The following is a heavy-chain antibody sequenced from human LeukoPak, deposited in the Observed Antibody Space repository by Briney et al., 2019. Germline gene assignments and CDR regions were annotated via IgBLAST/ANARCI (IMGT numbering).Heavy chain of an antibody. Sequence: PETLSLTCTVSGGSISSSSYYWGWIRQPPGKGLEWIGSIYYSGSTYYNPSLKSRVTISVDTSKNQFSLKLSSVTAADTAVYYCARQPRSPNCSGGSCYSGDNWFDPWGQGTLVTVSS. CDR2: IYYSGST. V-gene: IGHV4-39*01. CDR1: GGSISSSSYY. CDR3: ARQPRSPNCSGGSCYSGDNWFDP. J-gene: IGHJ5*02. D-gene: IGHD2-15*01.